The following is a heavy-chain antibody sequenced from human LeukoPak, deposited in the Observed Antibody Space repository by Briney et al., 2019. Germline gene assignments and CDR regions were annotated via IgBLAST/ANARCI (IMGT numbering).Heavy chain of an antibody. D-gene: IGHD3-10*01. Sequence: PSETLSLTCTVSGGSISSGGHYWSWIRQPAGKGLEYLGRISSTGSTNYNPSLRSRVTISADTSKNHFSLKLTSVTAADTAVYYCARALITMVRALDYWGQGTLVTVSS. CDR3: ARALITMVRALDY. CDR2: ISSTGST. CDR1: GGSISSGGHY. J-gene: IGHJ4*02. V-gene: IGHV4-61*02.